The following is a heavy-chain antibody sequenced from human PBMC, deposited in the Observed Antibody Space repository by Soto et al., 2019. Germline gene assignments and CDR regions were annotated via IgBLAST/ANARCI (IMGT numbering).Heavy chain of an antibody. CDR2: ISGSGGST. Sequence: EVQLLESGGGLVQPGGSLRLSCAASGFTFSSYAMSWVRQAPGKGLEWVSAISGSGGSTYYADSVKGRFTISRDNSKNTLYLQMNSLRAEDTAVYYCAKGGYYYDSSCYYEPINYFDYWGQGTLVTVSS. CDR1: GFTFSSYA. D-gene: IGHD3-22*01. V-gene: IGHV3-23*01. CDR3: AKGGYYYDSSCYYEPINYFDY. J-gene: IGHJ4*02.